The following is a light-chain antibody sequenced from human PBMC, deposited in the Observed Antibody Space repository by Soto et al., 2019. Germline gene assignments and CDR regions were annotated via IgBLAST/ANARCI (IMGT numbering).Light chain of an antibody. J-gene: IGKJ2*01. Sequence: AIQMTQSPSSLSASVGDRVTITCRASQGIRDDLAWYQQRPGKAPKLLIYAASNLQSGVPSRFSGSGSGTDFTLIISSLQPEDFATYYCLQDYDYPYTFGQGTKLELK. V-gene: IGKV1-6*01. CDR3: LQDYDYPYT. CDR1: QGIRDD. CDR2: AAS.